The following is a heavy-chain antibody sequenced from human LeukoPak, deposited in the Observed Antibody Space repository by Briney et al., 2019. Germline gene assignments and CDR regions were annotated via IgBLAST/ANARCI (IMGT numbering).Heavy chain of an antibody. J-gene: IGHJ4*02. D-gene: IGHD2-2*01. CDR3: ARAPLGYCSSTSCYVH. CDR1: GGSISSGDYY. V-gene: IGHV4-30-4*08. CDR2: IYYSGST. Sequence: SQTLSLTCTVSGGSISSGDYYWSWIRQPPGKGLEWIGYIYYSGSTYYNPSLKSRVTISVDTSKNQFSLKLSSVTAADTAVYYCARAPLGYCSSTSCYVHWGQGTLVTVSS.